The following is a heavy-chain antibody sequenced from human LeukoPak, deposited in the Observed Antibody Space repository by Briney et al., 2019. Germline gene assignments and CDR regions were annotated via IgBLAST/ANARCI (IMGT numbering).Heavy chain of an antibody. V-gene: IGHV1-2*06. CDR1: GYTFTVYY. CDR2: INPNSGGT. CDR3: ARGMRFSSTRLYGMDV. J-gene: IGHJ6*02. Sequence: ASVKVSFKASGYTFTVYYMHWVRQAPGQGLEWMGRINPNSGGTNYAQKFQGRVTMTRDTSISTAYMELSRLRSDDTAVYYCARGMRFSSTRLYGMDVWGQGTTVTVSS. D-gene: IGHD2-2*01.